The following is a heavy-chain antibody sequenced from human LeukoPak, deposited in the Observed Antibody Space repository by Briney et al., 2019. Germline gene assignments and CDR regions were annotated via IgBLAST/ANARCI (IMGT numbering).Heavy chain of an antibody. Sequence: ASVKVSCKASGYTFTSYYMHWVRQAPGQGLEWMGIINPSGGSTSYAQKFQGRVTMTRDMSTSTVYMELSSLRSDDTAVYYCARTSGQNWYFDYWGQGTLVTVSS. J-gene: IGHJ4*02. CDR3: ARTSGQNWYFDY. CDR2: INPSGGST. D-gene: IGHD1-1*01. V-gene: IGHV1-46*01. CDR1: GYTFTSYY.